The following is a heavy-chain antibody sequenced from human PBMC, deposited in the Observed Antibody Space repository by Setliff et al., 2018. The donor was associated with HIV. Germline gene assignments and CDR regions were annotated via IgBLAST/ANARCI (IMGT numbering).Heavy chain of an antibody. CDR3: ARLGDYGSGGWFDP. CDR2: IYHTGST. J-gene: IGHJ5*02. Sequence: SETLSLTCVVSGYSISSGYYWGWIRQPPGKGLEWIGSIYHTGSTYYNPSLKSRVTISVDTSKNQFSLKLSSVTAADTAVFYCARLGDYGSGGWFDPWGQGTLVTSPQ. V-gene: IGHV4-38-2*01. D-gene: IGHD3-10*01. CDR1: GYSISSGYY.